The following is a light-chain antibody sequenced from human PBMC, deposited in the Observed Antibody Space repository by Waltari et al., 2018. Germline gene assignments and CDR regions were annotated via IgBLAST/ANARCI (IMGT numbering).Light chain of an antibody. J-gene: IGLJ3*02. CDR3: ISYTNSNTQV. Sequence: QSALTQPASVSGSPGQSITISCTGTSSDVGGYNDVSWYQQHPGKAPKLMIYDVSNRPSGVSNRFSGSKSGNTASLTISGLQAEDEADYYCISYTNSNTQVFGGGTKLTVL. V-gene: IGLV2-14*01. CDR1: SSDVGGYND. CDR2: DVS.